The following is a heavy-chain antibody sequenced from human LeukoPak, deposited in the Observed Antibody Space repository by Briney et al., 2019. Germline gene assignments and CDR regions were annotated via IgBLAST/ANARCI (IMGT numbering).Heavy chain of an antibody. CDR2: ISAYNGNT. Sequence: RASVKVSCKASGYTFTSYGISWVRQAPGQGLEWMGWISAYNGNTNYAQKLQGRVTMTTDTSTSTAYMELSSLRSEDTAVYYCARGSRRLSSLPGDSFDYWGQGTLVTVSS. CDR3: ARGSRRLSSLPGDSFDY. D-gene: IGHD2-2*01. J-gene: IGHJ4*02. CDR1: GYTFTSYG. V-gene: IGHV1-18*04.